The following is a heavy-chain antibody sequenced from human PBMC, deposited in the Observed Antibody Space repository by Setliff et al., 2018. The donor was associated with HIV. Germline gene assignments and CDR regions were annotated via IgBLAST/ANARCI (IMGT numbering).Heavy chain of an antibody. Sequence: SETLSLTCTVSGGSMTGYFWNWIRQSPGKGLEWIGYIYYNGDTNYNPTLNSRGTTSVDTSKNQFSLKLTSVTAADTAVYYCAREIYGGNSRPFDYWGPGTLVTVSS. CDR1: GGSMTGYF. CDR2: IYYNGDT. CDR3: AREIYGGNSRPFDY. J-gene: IGHJ4*02. D-gene: IGHD4-17*01. V-gene: IGHV4-59*01.